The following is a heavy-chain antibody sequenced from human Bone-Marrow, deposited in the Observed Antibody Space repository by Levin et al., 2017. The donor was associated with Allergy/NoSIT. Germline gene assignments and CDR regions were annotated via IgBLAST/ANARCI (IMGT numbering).Heavy chain of an antibody. CDR3: ARGKYCSAGSCYAPDEF. Sequence: LRLSCTVSGGSISSGGYYWSWIRQHPGTGLEWIGYIFYSWSTYYNPSLKSRLTLSVDASKNQFSLRLSSVTAADTAVYYCARGKYCSAGSCYAPDEFWGRGTLVTVAS. D-gene: IGHD2-15*01. CDR1: GGSISSGGYY. CDR2: IFYSWST. V-gene: IGHV4-31*03. J-gene: IGHJ4*02.